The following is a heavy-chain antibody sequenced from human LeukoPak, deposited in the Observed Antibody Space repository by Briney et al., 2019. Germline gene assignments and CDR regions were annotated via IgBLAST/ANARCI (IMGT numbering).Heavy chain of an antibody. Sequence: GGPLRLPCAASGLTYSIYAVSCLPDARGGGGEGVSAIRGRGGSTYYSDSVKGRFTISRDNSKNTLYLQMNSLRAEDTAVYYCAKGRGGYNIIDYWGQGTLVTVSS. CDR1: GLTYSIYA. V-gene: IGHV3-23*01. J-gene: IGHJ4*02. CDR3: AKGRGGYNIIDY. D-gene: IGHD5-24*01. CDR2: IRGRGGST.